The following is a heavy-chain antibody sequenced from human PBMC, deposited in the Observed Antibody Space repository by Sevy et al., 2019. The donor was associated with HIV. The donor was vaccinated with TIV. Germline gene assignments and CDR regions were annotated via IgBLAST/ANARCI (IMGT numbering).Heavy chain of an antibody. D-gene: IGHD4-17*01. CDR1: GFTFSNYA. CDR2: ISSNGRYT. CDR3: AGIGFAEYGDY. V-gene: IGHV3-64*01. Sequence: GGSLRLSCAASGFTFSNYAMHWVRQAPGKGLEYVSAISSNGRYTYYANSVKGRFTISRDNSKNTLYLQMGSLRTEDMAVYYCAGIGFAEYGDYWGLGTLVTVSS. J-gene: IGHJ4*02.